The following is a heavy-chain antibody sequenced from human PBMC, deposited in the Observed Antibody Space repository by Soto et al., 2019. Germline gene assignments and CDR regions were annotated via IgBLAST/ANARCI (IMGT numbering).Heavy chain of an antibody. CDR1: GYTFTSYY. V-gene: IGHV1-46*01. Sequence: QVQLVQSGAEVKKPGASVKASCKASGYTFTSYYIHWVRQAPGQGLEWMGIFNPTGDTASYAQKLQGRVTMTRDTSTGTAYMELGSLRSEDTAVYYCARGGRIVDTGIGYYYYHAMDVWGKGTTVTVSA. D-gene: IGHD5-18*01. CDR2: FNPTGDTA. J-gene: IGHJ6*04. CDR3: ARGGRIVDTGIGYYYYHAMDV.